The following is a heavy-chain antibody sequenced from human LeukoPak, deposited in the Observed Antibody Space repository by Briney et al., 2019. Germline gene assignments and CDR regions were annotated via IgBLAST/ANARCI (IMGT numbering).Heavy chain of an antibody. CDR3: AREGDKYANWFDT. CDR2: IYYSGST. J-gene: IGHJ5*02. Sequence: PSETLSLTCTVSGGSISSYYWSWIRQPPGKGLEWIGYIYYSGSTNYNPSLKSRVTISVDTSKNQFSLNLSSVTAADTAVYYCAREGDKYANWFDTWGQGTLVTVPS. D-gene: IGHD2-8*01. CDR1: GGSISSYY. V-gene: IGHV4-59*01.